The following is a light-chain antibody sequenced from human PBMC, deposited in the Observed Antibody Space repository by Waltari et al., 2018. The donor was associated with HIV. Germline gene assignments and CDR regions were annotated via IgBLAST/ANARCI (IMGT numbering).Light chain of an antibody. J-gene: IGLJ2*01. CDR1: SSDVGGYNY. V-gene: IGLV2-8*01. CDR2: YVI. Sequence: QSALTQPPSASGSPGQSVTLSCTGTSSDVGGYNYVSWHQQHPAKAPKLMIYYVIKRPSGVPARFSGSKSGNTASLTVSGLQPEDEADYYCSSHAGSKVVFGGGTRLTVL. CDR3: SSHAGSKVV.